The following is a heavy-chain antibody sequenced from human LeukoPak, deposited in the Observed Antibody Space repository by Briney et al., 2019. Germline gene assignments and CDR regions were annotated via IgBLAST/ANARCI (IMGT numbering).Heavy chain of an antibody. CDR1: GYTFTSYD. J-gene: IGHJ3*02. Sequence: GASVKVPCKASGYTFTSYDINWVRQATGQGLEWMGWMNPNSGNTGYAQKFQGRVTMTRNTSISTAYMELSSLRSEDTAVYYCARGHYYDSSGYYSDAFDIWGQGTMVTVSS. CDR3: ARGHYYDSSGYYSDAFDI. D-gene: IGHD3-22*01. V-gene: IGHV1-8*01. CDR2: MNPNSGNT.